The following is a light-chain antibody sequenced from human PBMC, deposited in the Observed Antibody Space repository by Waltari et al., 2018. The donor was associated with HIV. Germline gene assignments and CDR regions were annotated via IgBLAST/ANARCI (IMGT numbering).Light chain of an antibody. Sequence: EIVLTQSPATLSLSPGERATLSCGASQSVSSLIAWYQQEPGQAPSLLIYAAPNRATCIPARFSGSGSGTDFTITISSLEPEDFAVYYCQQRSNWPLTFGGGTEVEIK. CDR1: QSVSSL. V-gene: IGKV3-11*01. J-gene: IGKJ4*01. CDR3: QQRSNWPLT. CDR2: AAP.